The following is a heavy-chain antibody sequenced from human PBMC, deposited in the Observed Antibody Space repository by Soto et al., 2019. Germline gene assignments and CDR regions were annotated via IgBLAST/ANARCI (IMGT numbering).Heavy chain of an antibody. D-gene: IGHD4-17*01. J-gene: IGHJ4*02. Sequence: EVQLVESGGGLVKPGGSLRLSCTASGFIFSSYNMNWVRQAPGKGLEWVSSISSSSNYIYYADSMKGRFTISRDNAKNSLYLQMNSLRAEDTAVYYCARENAYGDPNSFDYWGQGTLVTVSS. CDR2: ISSSSNYI. CDR1: GFIFSSYN. CDR3: ARENAYGDPNSFDY. V-gene: IGHV3-21*02.